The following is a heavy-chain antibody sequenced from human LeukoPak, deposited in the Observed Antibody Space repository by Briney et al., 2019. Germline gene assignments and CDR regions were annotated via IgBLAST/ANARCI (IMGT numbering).Heavy chain of an antibody. V-gene: IGHV1-46*01. D-gene: IGHD2-15*01. J-gene: IGHJ4*02. Sequence: ASVKVSCKASGYTFTNYHMNWVRHPPGQGLEWMGIINPSGGSTTNAQKFQDRVIMTRDMSTSTVYMELSSLRSEDTAVYYCARVEYCNVSNCYFRPGAYWGQGTLVTVSS. CDR1: GYTFTNYH. CDR3: ARVEYCNVSNCYFRPGAY. CDR2: INPSGGST.